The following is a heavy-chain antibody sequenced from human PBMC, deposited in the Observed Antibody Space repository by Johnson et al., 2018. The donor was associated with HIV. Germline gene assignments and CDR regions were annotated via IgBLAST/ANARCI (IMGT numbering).Heavy chain of an antibody. J-gene: IGHJ3*02. V-gene: IGHV3-20*04. D-gene: IGHD3-22*01. CDR2: INWNGGGT. Sequence: VQLVESGGGVARPGGSLRLSCAASGFTFDDYGMSWVRQVPGKGLEWVSGINWNGGGTGYAASVTGRFTIARDNAKNSLYLQRNSLRAEDTALYYCATVVYYDSSALSMYAFDIWGQGTMVTVSS. CDR1: GFTFDDYG. CDR3: ATVVYYDSSALSMYAFDI.